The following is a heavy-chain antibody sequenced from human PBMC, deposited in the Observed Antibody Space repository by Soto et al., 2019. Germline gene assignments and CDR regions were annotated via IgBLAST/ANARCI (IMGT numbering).Heavy chain of an antibody. J-gene: IGHJ3*02. CDR2: INPSGGST. D-gene: IGHD3-16*02. V-gene: IGHV1-46*01. CDR1: GYTFTSYY. CDR3: AREGVGDDYVGGSYRPEVFDI. Sequence: GASVKVSCKASGYTFTSYYMHWVRQAPGQGLEWMGIINPSGGSTSYAQKFQGRVTMTRDTSTSTVYMELSSLRSGDTAGFYCAREGVGDDYVGGSYRPEVFDIWGQGTMVPVSS.